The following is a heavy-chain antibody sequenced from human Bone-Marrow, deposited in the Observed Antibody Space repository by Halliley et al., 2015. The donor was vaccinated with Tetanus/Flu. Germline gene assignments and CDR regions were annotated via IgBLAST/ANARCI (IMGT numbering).Heavy chain of an antibody. CDR3: VRDDYGGDSNWFDP. CDR1: GGSISSGGYS. D-gene: IGHD4-17*01. Sequence: LRLSCAVSGGSISSGGYSWSWIRQPPGRGLEWIGYIYHSGSSYYNPSLKSRVTISIDTSKNQFSLKLSSVTAADTAVYYCVRDDYGGDSNWFDPWGQGTLVTVSS. J-gene: IGHJ5*02. CDR2: IYHSGSS. V-gene: IGHV4-30-2*01.